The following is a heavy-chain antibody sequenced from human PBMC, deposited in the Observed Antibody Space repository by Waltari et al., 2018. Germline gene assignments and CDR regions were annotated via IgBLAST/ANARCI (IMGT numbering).Heavy chain of an antibody. J-gene: IGHJ4*02. CDR1: GFTFSTCG. CDR3: VKYSGFDYFFDY. CDR2: ISNDGRDK. D-gene: IGHD5-12*01. V-gene: IGHV3-30*18. Sequence: QFQLVESGGGVVQPGTSLRLSCAASGFTFSTCGMHWVRQPPGQGLEWVAVISNDGRDKHYADSVKSRFIVSRDNSKNTLYLQINSLRADDTAVYYCVKYSGFDYFFDYWGQGTLVTVSS.